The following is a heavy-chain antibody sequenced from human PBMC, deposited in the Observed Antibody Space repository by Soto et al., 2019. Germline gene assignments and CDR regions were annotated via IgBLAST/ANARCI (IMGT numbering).Heavy chain of an antibody. Sequence: SETLSLTCSVSGGSISSGYYYWSWIRQPPEKPLVRIGNIYYSVNTYYNPSFKSRLIISIDTSKNQFSLKVGSVTAADTAVYYCATASLYVFVVCGHGTTVTVSS. V-gene: IGHV4-30-4*01. D-gene: IGHD2-2*02. CDR2: IYYSVNT. CDR3: ATASLYVFVV. J-gene: IGHJ6*02. CDR1: GGSISSGYYY.